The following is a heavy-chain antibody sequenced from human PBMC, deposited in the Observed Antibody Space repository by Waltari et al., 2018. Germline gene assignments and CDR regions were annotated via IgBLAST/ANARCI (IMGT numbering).Heavy chain of an antibody. CDR2: IIPIFGTA. CDR3: ASSMRAVAGYDAFDI. CDR1: GGTFSSSA. J-gene: IGHJ3*02. V-gene: IGHV1-69*05. D-gene: IGHD6-19*01. Sequence: QVQLVQSGAEVKKPGSSVKVSCKASGGTFSSSAIRWVRQAPGQGREWMGGIIPIFGTANYAQKFQGRVTITTDESTSTAYMELSSLRSEDTAVYYCASSMRAVAGYDAFDIWGQGTMVTVSS.